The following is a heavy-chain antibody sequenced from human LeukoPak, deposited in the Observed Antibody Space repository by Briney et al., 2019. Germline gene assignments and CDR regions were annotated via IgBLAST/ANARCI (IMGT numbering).Heavy chain of an antibody. V-gene: IGHV3-30*02. Sequence: GGSLRLSCAASGFTFSSYGMHWVRQAPGKGLEWVAVIRYDGSNKYYADSVKGRFTISRDNSKNTLYLQMNSLRAEDTAVYYCARDLQNDNWFDPWGQGTLVTVSS. CDR3: ARDLQNDNWFDP. J-gene: IGHJ5*02. CDR2: IRYDGSNK. CDR1: GFTFSSYG.